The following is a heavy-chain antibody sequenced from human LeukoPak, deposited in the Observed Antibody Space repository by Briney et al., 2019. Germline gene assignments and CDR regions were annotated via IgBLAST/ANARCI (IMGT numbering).Heavy chain of an antibody. D-gene: IGHD3-10*01. Sequence: ASVKVSCKASGYTFTAYYMHWVRQAPGQGLEWMGIIDPSGGGTSYAQKFQGRVTLTRDTSTSIVYMELSSLTSEDTAVYYCASLGSGSSPIIDFDYWGQGTLVTVCS. CDR2: IDPSGGGT. CDR3: ASLGSGSSPIIDFDY. J-gene: IGHJ4*02. V-gene: IGHV1-46*01. CDR1: GYTFTAYY.